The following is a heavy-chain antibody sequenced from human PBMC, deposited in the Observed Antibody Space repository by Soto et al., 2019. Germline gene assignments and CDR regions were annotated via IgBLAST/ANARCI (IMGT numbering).Heavy chain of an antibody. CDR3: AIYRSIRSTDY. CDR2: IYYSGST. Sequence: PSETLSLTCTVSGGSVSSYYWGRIRQPPGKGLEWIGYIYYSGSTNYNPSLKSRVTISVDTSKNQFSLKLSSVTAADTAVYYCAIYRSIRSTDYCGKETLGTVSS. CDR1: GGSVSSYY. V-gene: IGHV4-59*02. D-gene: IGHD2-2*02. J-gene: IGHJ4*02.